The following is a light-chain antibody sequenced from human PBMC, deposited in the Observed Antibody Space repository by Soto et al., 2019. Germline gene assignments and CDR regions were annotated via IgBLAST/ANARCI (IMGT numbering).Light chain of an antibody. CDR2: GAS. V-gene: IGKV3-15*01. CDR1: QSVSSN. J-gene: IGKJ1*01. CDR3: QQRSNWPRT. Sequence: EMVMTQSPATLSVSPGEGATLSCRASQSVSSNLAWYQQKPGQAPRLLIYGASTRATGIPARFSGSGSWTDFTLTISSLEPEDFAVYYCQQRSNWPRTFGQGTKVDIK.